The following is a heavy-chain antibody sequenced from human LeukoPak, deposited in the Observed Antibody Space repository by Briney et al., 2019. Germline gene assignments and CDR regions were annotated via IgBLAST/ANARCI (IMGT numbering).Heavy chain of an antibody. Sequence: GGSLRLSCAASGSTFNNYAMTWVRQAPGKGLEWVSGIGGSGGSTFYADSVKGRFTISRDNSKNTLYLQMNSLSAEDTAVYYCASELFLDYWGQGTLVTVSS. CDR3: ASELFLDY. J-gene: IGHJ4*02. D-gene: IGHD1-1*01. CDR1: GSTFNNYA. CDR2: IGGSGGST. V-gene: IGHV3-23*01.